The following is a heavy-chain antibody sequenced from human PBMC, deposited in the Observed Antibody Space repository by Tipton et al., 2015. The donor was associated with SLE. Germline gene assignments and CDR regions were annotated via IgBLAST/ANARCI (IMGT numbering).Heavy chain of an antibody. D-gene: IGHD6-19*01. V-gene: IGHV4-59*11. CDR1: GGSISSHY. CDR2: ISYSETT. Sequence: TLSLTCTVSGGSISSHYWSWIWQPPGKGLEWIGYISYSETTNYNPSLKSRVTMSVDTSKNQFSLKLSSVTAADTAVYYCARDHPVAGPFDYWGQGTLVTVSS. CDR3: ARDHPVAGPFDY. J-gene: IGHJ4*02.